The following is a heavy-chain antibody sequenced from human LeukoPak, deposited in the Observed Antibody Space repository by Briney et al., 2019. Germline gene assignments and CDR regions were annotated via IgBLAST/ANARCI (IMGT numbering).Heavy chain of an antibody. CDR1: GYTFTNYY. J-gene: IGHJ4*02. D-gene: IGHD3-9*01. V-gene: IGHV1-46*01. CDR2: INPSDGST. Sequence: ASVKVSCKASGYTFTNYYMHWVRQAPGQGLEWMGKINPSDGSTTYAQKFQGRVTMTSDTSTSTVYMDLSSLRSEDTAVYYCARDGFDILTGYSYWGQGTLVTVSS. CDR3: ARDGFDILTGYSY.